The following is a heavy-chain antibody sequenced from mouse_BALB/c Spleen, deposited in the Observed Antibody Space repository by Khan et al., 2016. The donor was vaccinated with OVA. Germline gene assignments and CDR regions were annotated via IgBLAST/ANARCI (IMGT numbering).Heavy chain of an antibody. J-gene: IGHJ2*01. V-gene: IGHV1-4*01. CDR2: INPSSGYT. CDR1: GYTFTTYT. CDR3: ARTHEG. Sequence: QVQLKESGAELARPGASVKMSCKASGYTFTTYTMHWVKQRPVQGLEWIGYINPSSGYTKYNQQFKDKATLTAINSSSTPYMQLSSLSSEDSAVYCCARTHEGWGQGTTLTVSS.